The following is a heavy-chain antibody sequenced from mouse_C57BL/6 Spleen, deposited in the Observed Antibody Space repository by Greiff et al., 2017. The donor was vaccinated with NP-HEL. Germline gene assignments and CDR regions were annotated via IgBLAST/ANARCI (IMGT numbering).Heavy chain of an antibody. J-gene: IGHJ1*03. V-gene: IGHV1-50*01. CDR1: GYTFTSYW. CDR2: IDPSDSYT. CDR3: AIWYLRYFDV. D-gene: IGHD2-1*01. Sequence: QVQLQQPGAELVKPGASVKLSCKASGYTFTSYWMQWVKQRPGQGLEWIGEIDPSDSYTNYNQKFKGKATLTVDTSSSTAYMQLSSLTSEDSAVYYCAIWYLRYFDVWGTGTTVTVSS.